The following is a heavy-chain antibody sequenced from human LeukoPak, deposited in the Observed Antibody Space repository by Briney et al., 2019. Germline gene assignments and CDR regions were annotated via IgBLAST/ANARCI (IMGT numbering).Heavy chain of an antibody. CDR2: IYYSGST. CDR1: GGSISSSSYY. J-gene: IGHJ4*02. CDR3: ARDFLEWSY. V-gene: IGHV4-39*07. D-gene: IGHD3-3*01. Sequence: PSETLSLTCTVSGGSISSSSYYWGWIRQPPGKGLEWIGSIYYSGSTYYNPSLKSRVTISVDTSKNQFSLKLSSVTAADTAVYYCARDFLEWSYWGQGTLVTVSS.